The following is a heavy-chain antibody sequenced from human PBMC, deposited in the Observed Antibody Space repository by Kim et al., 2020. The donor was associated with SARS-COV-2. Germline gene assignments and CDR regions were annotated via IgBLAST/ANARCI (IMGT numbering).Heavy chain of an antibody. Sequence: SETLSLTCSVSSGSVSNHYWSWIRQSPGIGLEWIGSVYYTGTTKYKPSLKSRVTFSVDTSANHFSLRLISVTPTDTAVYYCARGPQWYHSGSGSYYAFD. CDR1: SGSVSNHY. CDR2: VYYTGTT. J-gene: IGHJ4*01. V-gene: IGHV4-59*02. D-gene: IGHD3-10*01. CDR3: ARGPQWYHSGSGSYYAFD.